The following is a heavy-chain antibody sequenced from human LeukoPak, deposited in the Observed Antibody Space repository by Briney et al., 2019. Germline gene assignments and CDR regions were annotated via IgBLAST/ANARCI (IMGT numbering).Heavy chain of an antibody. CDR2: ISAYNGNT. Sequence: ASVKVSCKASGYTFTSYGISWVRQAPGQGLEGMGWISAYNGNTNYAQKLQGRVTMTTDTSTSTAYMELRSLRSDDTAVYYCAREKAYYDFWSGEFDYWGQGTLVTVSS. V-gene: IGHV1-18*01. D-gene: IGHD3-3*01. J-gene: IGHJ4*02. CDR1: GYTFTSYG. CDR3: AREKAYYDFWSGEFDY.